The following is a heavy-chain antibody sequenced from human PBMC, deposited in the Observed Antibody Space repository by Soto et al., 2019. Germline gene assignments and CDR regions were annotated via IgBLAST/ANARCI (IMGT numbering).Heavy chain of an antibody. V-gene: IGHV3-23*01. CDR2: ISGSGGNT. CDR1: GFTFSNYA. J-gene: IGHJ6*02. D-gene: IGHD2-8*02. CDR3: AKLVTGYYYYTMDV. Sequence: XXSLRLSCAASGFTFSNYAMHWVPQAPGKGLEWVSGISGSGGNTDYADSVKGRFTISRDNSKNTLYLQMNSLRAEDTAVFYCAKLVTGYYYYTMDVWGQGTLVTVSS.